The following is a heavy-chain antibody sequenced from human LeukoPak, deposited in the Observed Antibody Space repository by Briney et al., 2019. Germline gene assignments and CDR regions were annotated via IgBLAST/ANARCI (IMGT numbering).Heavy chain of an antibody. Sequence: ASVKVSCKASGYTFTGYYMHWVRQAPGQGLEWMGWINPNSGGTNYAQKFQDRVTMTRDTSISTAYMELSRLRSDDTAVYYCARDDCSGGSCSVDYWGQGTLVTVSS. V-gene: IGHV1-2*02. CDR3: ARDDCSGGSCSVDY. J-gene: IGHJ4*02. D-gene: IGHD2-15*01. CDR1: GYTFTGYY. CDR2: INPNSGGT.